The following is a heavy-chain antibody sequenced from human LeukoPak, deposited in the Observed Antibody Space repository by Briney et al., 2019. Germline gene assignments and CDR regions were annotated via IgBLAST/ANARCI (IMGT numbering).Heavy chain of an antibody. Sequence: GGSLTLSCALSGLPYSSVSMNWVRQAPGKGLEWVSSLSSSSNYIYYADSVKGRFTISRDNAKNSLYLQMNSLRAEDTAVYYCARVPHAMVRGVIITEFYFDYWGQGTLVTVSS. CDR2: LSSSSNYI. CDR1: GLPYSSVS. J-gene: IGHJ4*02. V-gene: IGHV3-21*01. CDR3: ARVPHAMVRGVIITEFYFDY. D-gene: IGHD3-10*01.